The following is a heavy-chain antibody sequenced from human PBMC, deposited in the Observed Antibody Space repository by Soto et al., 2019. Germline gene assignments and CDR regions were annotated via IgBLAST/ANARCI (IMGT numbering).Heavy chain of an antibody. Sequence: PSETMALTCTVSGDSIRSSSYDWGWLRQPPGKGLEWIGSIYYSGSTYYNPSLKSRVTISVDTSKNQFSLKLSSVTAADTAVYYCASLWFGELLDWFDPLGQGTLVTVSS. CDR3: ASLWFGELLDWFDP. CDR1: GDSIRSSSYD. J-gene: IGHJ5*02. V-gene: IGHV4-39*01. D-gene: IGHD3-10*01. CDR2: IYYSGST.